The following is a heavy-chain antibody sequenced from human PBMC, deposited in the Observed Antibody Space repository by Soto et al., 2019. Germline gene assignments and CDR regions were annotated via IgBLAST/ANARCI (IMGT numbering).Heavy chain of an antibody. J-gene: IGHJ4*02. V-gene: IGHV3-66*01. CDR2: IYSGGTT. CDR3: AREAREYCSGGSCYSRDY. Sequence: EVLLVESGGGLVQPGGSLRLSCAASGFTVSNNYMSWVRQAPGKGLEWVSVIYSGGTTYYSDSVKGRFTISRDNSKNTLYLQMNSLGAEDTAVYYCAREAREYCSGGSCYSRDYWGQGTLVTVSS. CDR1: GFTVSNNY. D-gene: IGHD2-15*01.